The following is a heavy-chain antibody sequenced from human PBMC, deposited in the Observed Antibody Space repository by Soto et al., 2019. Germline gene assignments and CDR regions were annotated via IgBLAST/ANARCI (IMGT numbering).Heavy chain of an antibody. Sequence: PGEPLKISWKAYGLNSTNYWVAWVRKMPGKGLEWMGIIYPDDSDTRYSPSFRGRVTISADKSTNTAYLQWSSLQASDTAMYYCARQSNGWIWYYYGMDVWGQGTTVTVSS. CDR1: GLNSTNYW. J-gene: IGHJ6*02. CDR3: ARQSNGWIWYYYGMDV. V-gene: IGHV5-51*01. CDR2: IYPDDSDT. D-gene: IGHD6-19*01.